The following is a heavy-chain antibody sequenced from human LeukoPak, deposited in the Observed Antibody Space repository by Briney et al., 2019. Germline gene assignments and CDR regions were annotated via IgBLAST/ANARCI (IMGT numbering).Heavy chain of an antibody. J-gene: IGHJ4*02. D-gene: IGHD3-22*01. CDR1: GFTFRSYW. Sequence: GGSLRLSCAASGFTFRSYWMSWVRQAPGKGLEWVANIKQDGSEKYYADSVKGRFTISRDNAKNSLYLQMNSLRAEDTALYYCAKDSSGYYSWYDYWGQGTLVTVSS. CDR3: AKDSSGYYSWYDY. CDR2: IKQDGSEK. V-gene: IGHV3-7*03.